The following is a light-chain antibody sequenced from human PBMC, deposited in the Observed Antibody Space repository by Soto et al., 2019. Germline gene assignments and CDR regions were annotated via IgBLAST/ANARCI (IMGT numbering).Light chain of an antibody. V-gene: IGKV1-5*01. CDR3: QRYNSYSLT. CDR2: DAS. CDR1: QSISSW. Sequence: DIQMTQSPSTLSASVGDRVTITCRASQSISSWLAWYQQKPGKAPKLLIYDASSLESGVPSRFSGRGSGTEFTLTISSLQPDDFATYYCQRYNSYSLTFGQGTKVQIK. J-gene: IGKJ1*01.